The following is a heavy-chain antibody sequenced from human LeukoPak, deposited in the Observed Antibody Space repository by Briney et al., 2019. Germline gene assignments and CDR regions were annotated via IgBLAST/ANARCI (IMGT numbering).Heavy chain of an antibody. V-gene: IGHV4-34*01. CDR2: INHSGST. Sequence: SETLSLTCAVYGGSFSGYYWSWIRQPPGKGLEWVGEINHSGSTNYNPSLKSRVTISVDTSKNQFSLRLSSVTAADTAVYYCARLTLPNYYYYYYGMDVWGQGTTVTVSS. J-gene: IGHJ6*02. CDR1: GGSFSGYY. D-gene: IGHD1-26*01. CDR3: ARLTLPNYYYYYYGMDV.